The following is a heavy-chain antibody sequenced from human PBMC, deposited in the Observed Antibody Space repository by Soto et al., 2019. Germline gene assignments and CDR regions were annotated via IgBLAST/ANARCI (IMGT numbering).Heavy chain of an antibody. V-gene: IGHV1-18*01. J-gene: IGHJ4*02. CDR2: ISAYNGNT. CDR1: GYSFTTYG. Sequence: QVQLVQSGAEVKKPGASVKVSCKASGYSFTTYGISWVRQAPGQGLEWMGWISAYNGNTNYAQKLQGRVTMTTDTXTSTAYRELRSLRSDDTAVYFCATSGGYSYGYYDYWGQGTLVTVSS. CDR3: ATSGGYSYGYYDY. D-gene: IGHD5-18*01.